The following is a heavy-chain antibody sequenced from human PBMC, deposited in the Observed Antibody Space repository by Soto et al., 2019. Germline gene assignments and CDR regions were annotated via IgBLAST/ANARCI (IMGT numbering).Heavy chain of an antibody. V-gene: IGHV3-23*01. CDR2: ISGRGGST. Sequence: GGSLRLSCAASGFTFSSYAMSWVRQAPGKGLEWVSAISGRGGSTYYADSVKGRFTISRDNSKNTLYLQMNSLRAEDTAVYYCAKDRWGIDWNSLGYYYYMDVWGKGTTVTVSS. D-gene: IGHD1-7*01. CDR1: GFTFSSYA. J-gene: IGHJ6*03. CDR3: AKDRWGIDWNSLGYYYYMDV.